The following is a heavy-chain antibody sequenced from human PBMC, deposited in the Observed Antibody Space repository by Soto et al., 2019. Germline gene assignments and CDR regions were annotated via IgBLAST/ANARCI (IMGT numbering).Heavy chain of an antibody. V-gene: IGHV1-2*04. CDR2: INPNSGGT. CDR3: SRASKGRGWPTGSWYYFDY. J-gene: IGHJ4*02. Sequence: GASVKVSCKASGYTFTGYYMHWVRQAPGQGLEWMGWINPNSGGTNYAQKFQGWVTMTRDTSISTAYMELSRLRSDDTAVYYCSRASKGRGWPTGSWYYFDYWGQGTLVTVSS. D-gene: IGHD3-10*01. CDR1: GYTFTGYY.